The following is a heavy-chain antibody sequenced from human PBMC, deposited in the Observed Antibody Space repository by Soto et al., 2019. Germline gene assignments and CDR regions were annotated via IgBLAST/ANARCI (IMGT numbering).Heavy chain of an antibody. V-gene: IGHV1-69*01. Sequence: QVPLVQSGAEVKKPGSSVTVSCKASGCTFSSYAIHCVRQAPGQGLEWMGGIIPMYGPAKYEQRFQGRVPITADESTTTVYMELTSLTSQDTAVYYCARVTSMVRGVIDNWFDPWGHGPLVTVSS. CDR1: GCTFSSYA. CDR2: IIPMYGPA. J-gene: IGHJ5*02. CDR3: ARVTSMVRGVIDNWFDP. D-gene: IGHD3-10*01.